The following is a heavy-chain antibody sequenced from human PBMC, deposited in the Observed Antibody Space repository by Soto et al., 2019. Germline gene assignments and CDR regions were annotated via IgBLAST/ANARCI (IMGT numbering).Heavy chain of an antibody. CDR2: IYYSGST. Sequence: SETLSLTCTVSGGSISSGGYYWSWIRQHPGKGLEWIGYIYYSGSTYYNPSLKSRVTISVDTSKNQFSLKLSSVTAADTAVYYCARDVAGIGVTMVRGGHFDYWGQGTLVTVSS. J-gene: IGHJ4*02. CDR3: ARDVAGIGVTMVRGGHFDY. D-gene: IGHD3-10*01. V-gene: IGHV4-31*03. CDR1: GGSISSGGYY.